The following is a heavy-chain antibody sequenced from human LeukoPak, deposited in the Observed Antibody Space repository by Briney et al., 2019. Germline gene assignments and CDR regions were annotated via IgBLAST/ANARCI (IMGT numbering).Heavy chain of an antibody. V-gene: IGHV3-49*03. CDR1: GFTFGDYA. Sequence: PGGSLRLSCTASGFTFGDYAMSWFRQAPGEGREWVGLIRCKAYCGKTEYAASVKSRITTLRDDSKSIAYLQMNSLKTEDTAVYYSSSGHGGYYYMDVWGKGTTVTVSS. CDR3: SSGHGGYYYMDV. J-gene: IGHJ6*03. D-gene: IGHD6-25*01. CDR2: IRCKAYCGKT.